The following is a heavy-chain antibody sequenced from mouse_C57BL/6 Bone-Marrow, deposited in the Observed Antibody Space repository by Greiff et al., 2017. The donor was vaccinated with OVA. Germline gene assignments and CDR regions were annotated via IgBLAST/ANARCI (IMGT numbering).Heavy chain of an antibody. CDR3: ERSNYGSSCVGYFEV. CDR1: GYTFTSYW. V-gene: IGHV1-64*01. J-gene: IGHJ1*03. Sequence: VQLQQPGAELVKPGASVKLSCQASGYTFTSYWMHWVKQRPGQGLEWIGMIHPNSGSTTYHEKFKSKATLTVAKSSSTAYMQLSSLRSEDSAVYYCERSNYGSSCVGYFEVWGTGTTVTVSA. CDR2: IHPNSGST. D-gene: IGHD1-1*01.